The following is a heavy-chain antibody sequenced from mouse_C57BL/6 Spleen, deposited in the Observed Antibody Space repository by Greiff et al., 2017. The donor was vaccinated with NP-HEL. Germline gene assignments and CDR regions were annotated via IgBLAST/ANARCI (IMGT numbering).Heavy chain of an antibody. J-gene: IGHJ2*01. V-gene: IGHV5-9*01. D-gene: IGHD2-4*01. Sequence: DVMLVESGGGLVKPGGSLKLSCAASGFTFSSYTMSWVRQTPEKRLEWVATISGGGGNTYYPDSVKGRFPISRDNAKNTLYLQMGSLRSEDTALYYCARQGRDYDYLWYFDYWGQGTTLTVSS. CDR3: ARQGRDYDYLWYFDY. CDR2: ISGGGGNT. CDR1: GFTFSSYT.